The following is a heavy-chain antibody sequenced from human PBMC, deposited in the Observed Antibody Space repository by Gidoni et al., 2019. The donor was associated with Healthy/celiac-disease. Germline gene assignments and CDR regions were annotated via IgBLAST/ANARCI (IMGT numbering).Heavy chain of an antibody. CDR2: IYHSGST. V-gene: IGHV4-30-2*01. Sequence: QLQLQESGSGLVKPSQTLSLTCAVSGGSISSGGYSWSWIRQPPGKGLEWIGYIYHSGSTYYNPSLKSRVTISVDRSKNQFTLKLSSVTAADTAVYYCARARSDYGLYDAFDIWGQGTMVTVSS. CDR3: ARARSDYGLYDAFDI. CDR1: GGSISSGGYS. J-gene: IGHJ3*02. D-gene: IGHD4-17*01.